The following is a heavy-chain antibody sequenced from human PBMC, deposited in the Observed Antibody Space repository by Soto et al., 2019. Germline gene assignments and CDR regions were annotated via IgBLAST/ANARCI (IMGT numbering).Heavy chain of an antibody. D-gene: IGHD2-15*01. CDR3: ARWVDCSGGSCYPNWFDP. CDR2: ISAYNGNT. J-gene: IGHJ5*02. V-gene: IGHV1-18*04. CDR1: GYTFTSYG. Sequence: ASVKVSCKASGYTFTSYGISWVRQAPGQGLEWMGWISAYNGNTNYAQKLQGRVTMTTDTSTSTAYMEPRSLRSDDTAVYYCARWVDCSGGSCYPNWFDPWSQGTLVTVSS.